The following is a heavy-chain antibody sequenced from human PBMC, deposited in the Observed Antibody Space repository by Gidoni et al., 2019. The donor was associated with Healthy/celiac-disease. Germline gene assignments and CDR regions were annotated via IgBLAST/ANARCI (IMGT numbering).Heavy chain of an antibody. CDR2: IIPIFGTA. CDR1: GGTFSSYA. Sequence: QVQLVQSGAEVKKPGSSVKVSCKASGGTFSSYALSWVRQAPGQGLEWMGGIIPIFGTANYAQKFQGRVTITADESTSTAYMELSSLRSEDTAVYYCARDPPSGSYDSSGYDFDYWGQGTLVTVSS. D-gene: IGHD3-22*01. CDR3: ARDPPSGSYDSSGYDFDY. J-gene: IGHJ4*02. V-gene: IGHV1-69*01.